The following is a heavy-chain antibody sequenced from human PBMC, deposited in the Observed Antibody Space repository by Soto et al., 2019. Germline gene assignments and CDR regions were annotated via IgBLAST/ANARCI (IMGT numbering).Heavy chain of an antibody. V-gene: IGHV3-30-3*01. CDR3: ARDGGAY. D-gene: IGHD3-16*01. Sequence: QVQLVESGGGVVQPGRSLRLSCAASGFTFSSYAMHWVRRAPGKGLEWMAVMSYDGSNKYYADSVKGRFTISRDNFKNPLLSQMNSLRPEDTALYYCARDGGAYWGQGTLVIVSS. CDR1: GFTFSSYA. J-gene: IGHJ4*02. CDR2: MSYDGSNK.